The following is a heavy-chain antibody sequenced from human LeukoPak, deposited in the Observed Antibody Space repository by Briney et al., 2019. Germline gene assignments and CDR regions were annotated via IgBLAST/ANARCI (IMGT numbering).Heavy chain of an antibody. CDR2: ISGSGGST. J-gene: IGHJ6*02. D-gene: IGHD4-17*01. CDR1: GFTFSGYA. CDR3: AKDWGYGDYSKIDYYGMGV. Sequence: PGGSLRLSCAASGFTFSGYAMSWVRQAPGKGLEWVSAISGSGGSTYYADSVKGRFTISRDNSKNTLYLQMNSLRAEDTAVYYCAKDWGYGDYSKIDYYGMGVWGQGTTVTVSS. V-gene: IGHV3-23*01.